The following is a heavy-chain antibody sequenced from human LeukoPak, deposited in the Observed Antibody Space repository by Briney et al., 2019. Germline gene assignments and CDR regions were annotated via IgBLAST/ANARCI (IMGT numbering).Heavy chain of an antibody. CDR3: ARDRYCIGGICYSGRFDP. V-gene: IGHV4-59*01. CDR1: GDSMHDYY. Sequence: SETLSLTYTVSGDSMHDYYWSWIRQPPGKGLEWIGYMCYSGSTNYNPSLKSRVSISIDTSKNQFSLKLSSVTAADTAVYYCARDRYCIGGICYSGRFDPWGRGTLVTVSS. J-gene: IGHJ5*02. CDR2: MCYSGST. D-gene: IGHD2-15*01.